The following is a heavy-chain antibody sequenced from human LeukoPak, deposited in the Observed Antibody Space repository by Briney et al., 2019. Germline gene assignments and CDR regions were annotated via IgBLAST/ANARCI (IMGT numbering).Heavy chain of an antibody. D-gene: IGHD5-12*01. V-gene: IGHV3-9*01. J-gene: IGHJ4*02. CDR1: GFTFDDYA. CDR3: ATNGGGDSGYGNFDY. Sequence: GGSLRLSCAVSGFTFDDYAMHWVRQFPGKGLEWVSGISWNSETIGYAGSVKGRFTISRDNAKNSLYLQMNSLRAEDTALYYCATNGGGDSGYGNFDYWGQGTLVTVSS. CDR2: ISWNSETI.